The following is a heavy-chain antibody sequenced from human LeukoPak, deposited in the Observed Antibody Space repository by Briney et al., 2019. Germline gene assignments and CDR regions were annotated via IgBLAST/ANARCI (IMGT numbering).Heavy chain of an antibody. D-gene: IGHD3-10*01. CDR3: ARDGGITSRPDYYYYYYMDV. V-gene: IGHV3-30*03. CDR2: TAYDGSNK. J-gene: IGHJ6*03. CDR1: GFTSSNYG. Sequence: QPGRSLRLSCAASGFTSSNYGMHWVRQTPGKGLEWVALTAYDGSNKYYADSVKGRFTISRDNSKNTLYLQMNSLRAEDTAVYYGARDGGITSRPDYYYYYYMDVWGKGTTVTVSS.